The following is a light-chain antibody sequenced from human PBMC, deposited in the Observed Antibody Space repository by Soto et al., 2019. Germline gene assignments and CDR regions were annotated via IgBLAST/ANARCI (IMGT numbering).Light chain of an antibody. V-gene: IGKV3-11*01. CDR2: DAS. J-gene: IGKJ4*01. CDR1: QSVGSY. Sequence: EIVLTQSPVTLSLSPGERATLSCRASQSVGSYFAWYQQKPGQAPRLLIYDASSRATGIPARFSGSGSGTDFTLTISSLEPEDFAVHYCQQRSDWPSTFGGGTRVEIK. CDR3: QQRSDWPST.